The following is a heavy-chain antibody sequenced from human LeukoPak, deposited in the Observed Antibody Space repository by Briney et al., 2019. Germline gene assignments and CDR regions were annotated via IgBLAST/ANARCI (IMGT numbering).Heavy chain of an antibody. J-gene: IGHJ4*02. CDR1: GYSFTSYG. Sequence: ASVKVSCKASGYSFTSYGISWVRQAPGQGLEWMGWISAYNGNTNYAQRLQGRVTITTDTSTSTAYMELRSLRSDDTAVYYCARREQWLVGDDYWGQGTLVTVSS. V-gene: IGHV1-18*01. CDR3: ARREQWLVGDDY. CDR2: ISAYNGNT. D-gene: IGHD6-19*01.